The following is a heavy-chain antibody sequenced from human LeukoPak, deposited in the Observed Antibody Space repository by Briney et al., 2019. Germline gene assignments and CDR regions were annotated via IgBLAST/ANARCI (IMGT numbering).Heavy chain of an antibody. CDR3: ARVYDGSYYFDY. V-gene: IGHV1-69*01. CDR1: GGTFSNYV. J-gene: IGHJ4*02. CDR2: IIPIFDTT. D-gene: IGHD1-26*01. Sequence: SVKVSCKASGGTFSNYVINWVLQAPGHGLEWMGGIIPIFDTTNYAQKFQGRVTITADESTSTAYMELSSLRSEDTAVYYCARVYDGSYYFDYWGQGTLVTVSS.